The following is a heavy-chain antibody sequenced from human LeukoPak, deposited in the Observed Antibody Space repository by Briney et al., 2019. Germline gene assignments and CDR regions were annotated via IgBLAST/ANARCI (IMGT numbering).Heavy chain of an antibody. D-gene: IGHD5-18*01. CDR3: ARGRYTYGYLSDYNWFDP. V-gene: IGHV4-61*02. Sequence: SETLSLTCTVSGGSISSGSYYWSWIRQPAGKGLEWIGRIYSSGSTNYYPSLKSRVTISIDTSQNRFSLKLNSVTAADTAVYYCARGRYTYGYLSDYNWFDPWGQGTLVTVSS. J-gene: IGHJ5*02. CDR2: IYSSGST. CDR1: GGSISSGSYY.